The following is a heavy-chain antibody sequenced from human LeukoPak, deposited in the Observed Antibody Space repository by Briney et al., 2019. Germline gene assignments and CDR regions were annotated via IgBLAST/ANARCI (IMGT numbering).Heavy chain of an antibody. CDR3: TRDRAHGTQDY. Sequence: NTSETLSLTCAVYGGSFSGYYWTWIRQTPEKGLEWIGEMNPSGSTSYNPSLKNRVSISLDTSKGQFSLNLDSVTAADTAVYFCTRDRAHGTQDYWGQGTLVTVS. CDR1: GGSFSGYY. CDR2: MNPSGST. D-gene: IGHD1-26*01. J-gene: IGHJ4*02. V-gene: IGHV4-34*01.